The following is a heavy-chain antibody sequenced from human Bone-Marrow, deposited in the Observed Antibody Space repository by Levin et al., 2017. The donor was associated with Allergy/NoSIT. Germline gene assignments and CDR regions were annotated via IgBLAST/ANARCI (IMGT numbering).Heavy chain of an antibody. CDR1: GGSVNSGSYY. CDR3: ARGVAAAINWFDP. D-gene: IGHD2-2*02. V-gene: IGHV4-61*01. J-gene: IGHJ5*02. Sequence: SETLSLTCTVSGGSVNSGSYYWSWIRQPPGKGLEWIGYIYYSGSTNYNPSLKSRVTISLDTSKSQFSLKLSSVTAADTAVYYCARGVAAAINWFDPWGQGTLVTVSS. CDR2: IYYSGST.